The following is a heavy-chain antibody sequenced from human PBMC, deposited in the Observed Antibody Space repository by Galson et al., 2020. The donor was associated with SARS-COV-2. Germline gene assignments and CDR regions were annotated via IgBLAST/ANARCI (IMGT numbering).Heavy chain of an antibody. CDR2: ISSSSSYI. J-gene: IGHJ3*02. CDR1: GFTFSSYS. V-gene: IGHV3-21*01. Sequence: EYLKISCAASGFTFSSYSMNWVRQAPGKGLEWVSSISSSSSYIYYADSVKGRFTISRDNAKNSLYLQMNSLRAEDTAVYYCARDASYDDAFDIWGQGTMVTGSS. CDR3: ARDASYDDAFDI. D-gene: IGHD2-8*01.